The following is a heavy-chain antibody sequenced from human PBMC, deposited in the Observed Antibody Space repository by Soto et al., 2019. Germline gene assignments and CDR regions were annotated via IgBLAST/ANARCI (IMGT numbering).Heavy chain of an antibody. CDR3: ARGRWYDFWSGYLPPSGYFDY. D-gene: IGHD3-3*01. J-gene: IGHJ4*02. V-gene: IGHV4-34*01. CDR1: GLSFSGYY. CDR2: INHSGST. Sequence: PSETLSLTCAFYGLSFSGYYWSWIRQPPGKGLEWIGEINHSGSTNYNPSLKSRVTISVDTSKNQFSLKLSSVTAADTAVYYCARGRWYDFWSGYLPPSGYFDYWGQGTLVTVSS.